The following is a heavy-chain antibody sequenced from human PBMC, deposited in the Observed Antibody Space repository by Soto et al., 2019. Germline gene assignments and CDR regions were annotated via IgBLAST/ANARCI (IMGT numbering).Heavy chain of an antibody. CDR3: ARGDIVLVPASEGNWFDP. Sequence: ASVKVSCKASAYSFTTYHIHWVRQAPGQGLEWMGLINPDAGATNYAQRFQGRLRLTRNTSTSTVYMELRSLRFDDTAVYYCARGDIVLVPASEGNWFDPWGQGTLVTVSS. V-gene: IGHV1-46*01. J-gene: IGHJ5*02. CDR2: INPDAGAT. D-gene: IGHD2-2*01. CDR1: AYSFTTYH.